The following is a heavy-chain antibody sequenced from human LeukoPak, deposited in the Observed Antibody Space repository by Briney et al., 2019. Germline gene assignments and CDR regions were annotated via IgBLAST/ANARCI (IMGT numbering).Heavy chain of an antibody. CDR3: ARGEVLRYFDWLPEGDAFDI. V-gene: IGHV3-30-3*01. J-gene: IGHJ3*02. CDR2: ISYDGSNK. Sequence: GGSLRLSCAASGVTFSSYAMHWVRQAPGKGLEWVAVISYDGSNKYYADSVKGRFTISRDNSKNTLYLQMNSLRAEDTAVYYCARGEVLRYFDWLPEGDAFDIWGQGTMVTVSS. D-gene: IGHD3-9*01. CDR1: GVTFSSYA.